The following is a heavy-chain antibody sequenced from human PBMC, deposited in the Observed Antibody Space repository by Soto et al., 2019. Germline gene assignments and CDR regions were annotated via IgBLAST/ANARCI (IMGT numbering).Heavy chain of an antibody. CDR2: IIPIFGTA. J-gene: IGHJ4*02. D-gene: IGHD3-22*01. CDR3: ATEDYYDSSGSSPFDY. V-gene: IGHV1-69*05. CDR1: GGTFSSYA. Sequence: GASVKVSCKASGGTFSSYAISWVRQAPGQGLEWMGGIIPIFGTANYAQKFQGRVTITRDTSASTAYMELSSLRSEDTAVYYCATEDYYDSSGSSPFDYWGQGTLVTVSS.